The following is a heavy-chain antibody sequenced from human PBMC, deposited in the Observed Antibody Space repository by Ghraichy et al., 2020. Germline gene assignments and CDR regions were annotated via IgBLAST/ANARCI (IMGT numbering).Heavy chain of an antibody. J-gene: IGHJ4*02. CDR3: ARYSSGWSFDF. CDR1: GFTFSSYS. D-gene: IGHD6-19*01. V-gene: IGHV3-48*01. CDR2: ISSSSSTI. Sequence: LSLTCAASGFTFSSYSMNWDRQAPGKGLEWVSYISSSSSTIYYADSVKGRFTISRDNAKNSLYLQMNSLRAEDTAVYYCARYSSGWSFDFWGQGNLVTVSS.